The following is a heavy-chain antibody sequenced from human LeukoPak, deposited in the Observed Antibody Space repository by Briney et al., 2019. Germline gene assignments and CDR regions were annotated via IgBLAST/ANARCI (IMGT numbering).Heavy chain of an antibody. D-gene: IGHD3-10*01. CDR1: GFTFSSYW. J-gene: IGHJ4*02. CDR2: INSDGSST. V-gene: IGHV3-74*01. CDR3: ARGQWSSYGSGLGVDY. Sequence: GGSLRLSCAGSGFTFSSYWMHWVRQAPGKGLVWVSRINSDGSSTSYADSVKGRFTISRDNAKNTLYLQMNSLRAEDAAVYYCARGQWSSYGSGLGVDYWSQGTLVTVSS.